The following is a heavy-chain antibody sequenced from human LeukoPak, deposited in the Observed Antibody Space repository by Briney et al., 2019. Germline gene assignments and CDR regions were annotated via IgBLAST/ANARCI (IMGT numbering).Heavy chain of an antibody. V-gene: IGHV4-38-2*02. Sequence: PSETLSLTCTVSGYSISSGYYWGWIRQPPGKGLEWIGSIYHSGSTYYNPSLKSRVTISVDTSKNQFSLKLSSVTAADTAVYYCARAVVATTDFDYWGQGTLVTVSS. CDR1: GYSISSGYY. D-gene: IGHD5-12*01. CDR2: IYHSGST. J-gene: IGHJ4*02. CDR3: ARAVVATTDFDY.